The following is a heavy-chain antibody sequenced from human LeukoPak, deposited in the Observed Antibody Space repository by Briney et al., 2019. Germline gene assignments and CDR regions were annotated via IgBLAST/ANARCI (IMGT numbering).Heavy chain of an antibody. J-gene: IGHJ4*02. D-gene: IGHD6-6*01. CDR2: ISSSSSTI. V-gene: IGHV3-48*03. Sequence: GGSLRLSCAASGFTFSSYEMNWVRQAPGKGLEWVSYISSSSSTIYYADSVKGRFTISRDNAKNSLYLQMNSLRAEYTAVYYCASASSWFDYWGQGTLVTVSS. CDR3: ASASSWFDY. CDR1: GFTFSSYE.